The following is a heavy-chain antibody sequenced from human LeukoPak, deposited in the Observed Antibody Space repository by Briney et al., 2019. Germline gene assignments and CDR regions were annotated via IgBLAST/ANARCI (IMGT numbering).Heavy chain of an antibody. CDR1: GFSFSHFA. CDR2: ITYDGSET. J-gene: IGHJ4*02. CDR3: AREGYGAYYLDY. Sequence: GWSLRLSCEASGFSFSHFAMHWVRQAPGKGLEWVAIITYDGSETFYADSVKGRFIISRDSSKNMLYLQMNSLRAEDTAVYYCAREGYGAYYLDYWGQGTLVTVSS. D-gene: IGHD3-10*01. V-gene: IGHV3-30*03.